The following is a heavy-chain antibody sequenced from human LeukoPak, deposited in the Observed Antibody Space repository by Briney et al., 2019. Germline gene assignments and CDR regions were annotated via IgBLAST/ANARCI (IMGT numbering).Heavy chain of an antibody. CDR3: ARDPDIAVAGSAPFDY. CDR1: GGTFSSYA. CDR2: IIPILGIA. V-gene: IGHV1-69*04. Sequence: SVKVSCKASGGTFSSYAISWVRQAPGQGLEWTGRIIPILGIANYAQKFQGRVTITADKSTSTAYMELSSLRSEDTAVYYCARDPDIAVAGSAPFDYWGQGTLVTVSS. J-gene: IGHJ4*02. D-gene: IGHD6-19*01.